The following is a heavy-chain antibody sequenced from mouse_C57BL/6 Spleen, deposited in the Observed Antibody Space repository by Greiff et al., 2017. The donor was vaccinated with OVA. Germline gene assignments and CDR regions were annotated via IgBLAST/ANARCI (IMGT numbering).Heavy chain of an antibody. CDR3: ARHDGNYLYYFDY. J-gene: IGHJ2*01. CDR1: GFTFSSYG. Sequence: EVKVVESGGDLVKPGGSLKLSCAASGFTFSSYGMSWVRQTPDKRLEWVATISSGGSYTYYPDSVKGRFTISRDNAKNTLYLQMSSLKSEDTAMYYCARHDGNYLYYFDYWGQGTTLTVSS. D-gene: IGHD2-1*01. V-gene: IGHV5-6*01. CDR2: ISSGGSYT.